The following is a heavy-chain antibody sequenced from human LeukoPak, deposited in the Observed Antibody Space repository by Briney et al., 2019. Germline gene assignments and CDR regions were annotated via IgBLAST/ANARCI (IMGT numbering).Heavy chain of an antibody. J-gene: IGHJ6*04. D-gene: IGHD6-13*01. CDR2: INSDSNYI. CDR1: GFTFSSCS. V-gene: IGHV3-21*01. CDR3: ARNGILGIAAAVDV. Sequence: GRSLRISCAASGFTFSSCSMNLVGQGPANGLHRVSSINSDSNYIYYADSVKGRFTISRDAKNSVYLQMNSLRAEDTAVYYCARNGILGIAAAVDVWGKGTTVTVSS.